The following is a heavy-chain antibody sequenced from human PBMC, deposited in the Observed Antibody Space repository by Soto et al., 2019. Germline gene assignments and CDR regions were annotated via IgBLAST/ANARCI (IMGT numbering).Heavy chain of an antibody. CDR2: INHSGST. CDR1: GGSFSGYY. J-gene: IGHJ6*02. CDR3: ARGRRREAARLSYYYYYGMDV. Sequence: PSETLSLTCAVYGGSFSGYYWSWIRQPPGKGLEWIGEINHSGSTNYNPSLKSRVTISVDTSKNQFSLKLSSVTAADTAVYYCARGRRREAARLSYYYYYGMDVWGQGTTVTVSS. D-gene: IGHD6-6*01. V-gene: IGHV4-34*01.